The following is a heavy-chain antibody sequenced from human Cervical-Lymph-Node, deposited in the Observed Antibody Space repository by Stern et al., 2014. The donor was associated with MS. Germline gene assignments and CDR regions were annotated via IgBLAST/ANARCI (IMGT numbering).Heavy chain of an antibody. D-gene: IGHD3-10*01. Sequence: QMQLVQSGAEVKKPGSSVKVSCKASGGTFSSYAISWVRQAPGQGLEWMGGIIPIFGTANYAQKFQGRVTITADESTSTAYMELSSLRSEDTAVYYCARAKIYYYGSGSYFHFDYWGQGTLVTVSS. CDR3: ARAKIYYYGSGSYFHFDY. CDR1: GGTFSSYA. CDR2: IIPIFGTA. J-gene: IGHJ4*02. V-gene: IGHV1-69*01.